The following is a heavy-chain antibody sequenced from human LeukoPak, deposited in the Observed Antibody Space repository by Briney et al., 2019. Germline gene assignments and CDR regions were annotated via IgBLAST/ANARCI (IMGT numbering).Heavy chain of an antibody. CDR1: GFTFSSYS. CDR2: ISSSSSTI. D-gene: IGHD5-18*01. V-gene: IGHV3-48*04. Sequence: GGSLRLSCAASGFTFSSYSMNWVRQAPGKGLEWVSYISSSSSTIYYADSVKGRFTISRDNAKNSLYLQMNSLRAEDTAVYYCARGGIQLWSEGAFDIWGQGTMVTVSS. J-gene: IGHJ3*02. CDR3: ARGGIQLWSEGAFDI.